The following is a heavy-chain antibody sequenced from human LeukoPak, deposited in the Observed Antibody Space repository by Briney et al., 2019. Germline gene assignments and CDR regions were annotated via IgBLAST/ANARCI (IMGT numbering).Heavy chain of an antibody. J-gene: IGHJ3*02. Sequence: GGSLRLSCAASGFTVSSNYMHWVRQAPGKGLEWVAVISYDGSNKYYADSVKGRFTISRDNSKNTLYLQMNSLRAEDTAVYYCAKEVQVERRKDGFDIWGQGTMVTVSS. D-gene: IGHD1-1*01. CDR2: ISYDGSNK. CDR1: GFTVSSNY. V-gene: IGHV3-30*18. CDR3: AKEVQVERRKDGFDI.